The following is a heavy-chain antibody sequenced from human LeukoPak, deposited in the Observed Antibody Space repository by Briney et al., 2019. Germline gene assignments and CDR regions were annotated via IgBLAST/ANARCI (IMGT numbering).Heavy chain of an antibody. J-gene: IGHJ4*02. V-gene: IGHV1-8*01. Sequence: ASVKVSCKASGYTFTSYDINWVRQSTGQGLEWMGWMNPNSGNTGYAQKFQGRVTMTRNTSISTAYMELSSLRSEDTAVYYSARGDHDILTGYYTTYYFHYWGQGTLVNVSS. CDR1: GYTFTSYD. CDR3: ARGDHDILTGYYTTYYFHY. CDR2: MNPNSGNT. D-gene: IGHD3-9*01.